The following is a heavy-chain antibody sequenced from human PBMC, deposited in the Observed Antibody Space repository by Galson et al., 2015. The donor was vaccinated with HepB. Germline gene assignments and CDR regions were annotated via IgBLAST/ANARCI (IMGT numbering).Heavy chain of an antibody. CDR3: AKDRLTTVDAFDI. J-gene: IGHJ3*02. D-gene: IGHD4-17*01. CDR1: GFTFSSYG. Sequence: SLRLSCAASGFTFSSYGMHWVRQAPGKGLEWVAVISYDGSNKYYADSVKGRFTISRDNSKNTLYLQMNSLGAEDTAVYYCAKDRLTTVDAFDIWGQGTMVTVSS. V-gene: IGHV3-30*18. CDR2: ISYDGSNK.